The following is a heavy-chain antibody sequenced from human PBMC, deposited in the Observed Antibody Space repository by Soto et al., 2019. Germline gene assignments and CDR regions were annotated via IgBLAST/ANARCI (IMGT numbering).Heavy chain of an antibody. CDR3: ASRRDILTGYYTN. J-gene: IGHJ4*02. CDR1: GGSISSYY. D-gene: IGHD3-9*01. Sequence: KPSETLSLTCTVSGGSISSYYWSWIRQPPGKGLEWIGYIYYSGSTNYNPSLKSRVTISVDTSKNQFSLKLSSVTAADTAVYYCASRRDILTGYYTNWGQGTLVTVSS. CDR2: IYYSGST. V-gene: IGHV4-59*01.